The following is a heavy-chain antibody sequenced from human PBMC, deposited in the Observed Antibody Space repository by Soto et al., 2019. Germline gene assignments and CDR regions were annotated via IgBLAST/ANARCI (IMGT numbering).Heavy chain of an antibody. J-gene: IGHJ4*02. D-gene: IGHD3-3*01. V-gene: IGHV1-2*02. CDR1: GYTFTGYY. CDR3: ARDGGRITIFGVDKYYFDY. CDR2: INPNSGGT. Sequence: QVQLVQSGAEVKKPGASVKVSCKASGYTFTGYYMHWVRQAPGQGLEWMGWINPNSGGTNYAQKFQGRVTMTRDTSISTADMELSRLRSDDTAVYYCARDGGRITIFGVDKYYFDYWGQGTLVTVSS.